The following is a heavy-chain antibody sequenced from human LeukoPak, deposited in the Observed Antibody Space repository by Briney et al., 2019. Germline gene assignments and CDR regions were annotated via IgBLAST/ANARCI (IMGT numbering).Heavy chain of an antibody. CDR3: AKDRIAAHSDFDY. CDR2: ISDSGGSA. Sequence: PGGSLRLSCAASGFTFNSYVMSWVRQAPGKGLEWVSTISDSGGSAYYADSVKGRFTISRDNSKNTLYLQMNSLRADDTAVYYCAKDRIAAHSDFDYWGQGTLVTVSS. CDR1: GFTFNSYV. D-gene: IGHD6-6*01. J-gene: IGHJ4*02. V-gene: IGHV3-23*01.